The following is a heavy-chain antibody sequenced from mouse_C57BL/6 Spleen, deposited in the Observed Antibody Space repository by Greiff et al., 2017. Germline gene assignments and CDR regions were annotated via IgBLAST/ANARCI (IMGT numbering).Heavy chain of an antibody. CDR2: ISSGGDYI. CDR3: TRDAFDGYHSFDY. V-gene: IGHV5-9-1*02. CDR1: GFTFSSYA. Sequence: EVKLVESGEGLVKPGGSLKLSCAASGFTFSSYAMSWVRQTPEKRLEWVAYISSGGDYIYYADTVKGRFTISRDNARNTLYLQMSSLKSEDTAMYYCTRDAFDGYHSFDYWGQGTTLTVSS. J-gene: IGHJ2*01. D-gene: IGHD2-3*01.